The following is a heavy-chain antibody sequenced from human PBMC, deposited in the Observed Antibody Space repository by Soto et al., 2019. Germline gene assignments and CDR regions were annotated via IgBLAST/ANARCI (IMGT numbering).Heavy chain of an antibody. Sequence: ASVKVSCKASGYTFTGYYMHWVRQAPGQGLEWMGWINPNSGGTNYAQKFQGWVTMTRDTSISTAYMELSRLRSDDTAVYYCARGFSGSWYEVSWFDPWGQGTLVT. CDR3: ARGFSGSWYEVSWFDP. CDR2: INPNSGGT. J-gene: IGHJ5*02. V-gene: IGHV1-2*04. CDR1: GYTFTGYY. D-gene: IGHD6-13*01.